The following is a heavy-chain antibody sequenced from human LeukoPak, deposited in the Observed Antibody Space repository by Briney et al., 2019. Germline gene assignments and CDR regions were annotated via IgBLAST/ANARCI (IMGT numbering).Heavy chain of an antibody. V-gene: IGHV1-18*01. J-gene: IGHJ4*02. CDR2: ISGYDDNA. Sequence: ASVKVSCKASGYTFTNYGISWVRQAPGQGLEWVGWISGYDDNAHYAQKLQGRVTMTRETSTSTVYMELRSLSSDDTAIYYCARDGNDDMDYWGQGTQVTVSS. CDR3: ARDGNDDMDY. CDR1: GYTFTNYG. D-gene: IGHD3-9*01.